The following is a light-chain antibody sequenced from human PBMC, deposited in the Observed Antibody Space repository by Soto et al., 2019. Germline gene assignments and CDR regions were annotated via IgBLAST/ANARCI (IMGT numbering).Light chain of an antibody. CDR1: SNDLGGYNY. CDR2: EVR. Sequence: QSALTQPPSASGSPGQSVTISCTGSSNDLGGYNYVSWYQHHPGKAPKLIIYEVRERPSGVPDRFSGSKSGNTASLTVSGLXAEDEADYYCSSYGGSDNLIFGGGTKLTVL. J-gene: IGLJ2*01. V-gene: IGLV2-8*01. CDR3: SSYGGSDNLI.